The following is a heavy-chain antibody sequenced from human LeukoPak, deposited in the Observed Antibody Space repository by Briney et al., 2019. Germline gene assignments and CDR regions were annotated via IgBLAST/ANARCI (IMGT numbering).Heavy chain of an antibody. CDR1: GGSISGYY. D-gene: IGHD5-12*01. V-gene: IGHV4-34*01. Sequence: PSETLSLTCTVSGGSISGYYWGWIRQPPGKGLEWIGEINHSGSTNYNPSLKSRVTISVDTSRNQFSLKLSSVTAADTAVYYCARTKIVATSPSYFDYWGQGTLVTVSS. J-gene: IGHJ4*02. CDR3: ARTKIVATSPSYFDY. CDR2: INHSGST.